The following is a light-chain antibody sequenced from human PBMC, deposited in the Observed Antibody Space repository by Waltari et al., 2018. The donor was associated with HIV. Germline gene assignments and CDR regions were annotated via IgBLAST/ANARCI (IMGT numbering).Light chain of an antibody. V-gene: IGLV2-8*01. Sequence: QSALTQPPSASWSPGQSGTIPCTGSSSDVGGCNYVPRYHQHPGKAPKVLVYEGSKRPSGVSDRFSGSKSGNTASLTVSGLQAADEADYYCSYHAGSSGVVFGGGTKLTVL. J-gene: IGLJ2*01. CDR1: SSDVGGCNY. CDR2: EGS. CDR3: SYHAGSSGVV.